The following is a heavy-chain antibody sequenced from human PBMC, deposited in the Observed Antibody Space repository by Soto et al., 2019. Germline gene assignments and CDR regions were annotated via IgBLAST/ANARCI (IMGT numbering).Heavy chain of an antibody. CDR3: ARGYCSGTSCYWGYFDY. J-gene: IGHJ4*02. CDR2: IYYSGST. Sequence: SETLSLTCTVSGDSISSYHWTWIRQPPGKGLEWMGFIYYSGSTNYNPSLKSRVTISVDTSKNQFSLKLTSVTAADTAVYYCARGYCSGTSCYWGYFDYWGQGTLVTVSS. CDR1: GDSISSYH. V-gene: IGHV4-59*08. D-gene: IGHD2-2*01.